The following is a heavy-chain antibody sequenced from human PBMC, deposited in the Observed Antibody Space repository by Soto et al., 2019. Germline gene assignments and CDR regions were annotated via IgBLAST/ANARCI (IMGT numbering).Heavy chain of an antibody. CDR1: GFTFNNYA. CDR2: ISYDGSSK. Sequence: HPGGSLRLSCAASGFTFNNYAMHWIRQAPGKGLEWVACISYDGSSKYYADSVTGRFTVPRDNSRNTLYLEMNSLSSEDTAVYYCARGDGYIYGNTFDSWGQGTLVTVSS. D-gene: IGHD5-18*01. J-gene: IGHJ4*02. CDR3: ARGDGYIYGNTFDS. V-gene: IGHV3-30-3*01.